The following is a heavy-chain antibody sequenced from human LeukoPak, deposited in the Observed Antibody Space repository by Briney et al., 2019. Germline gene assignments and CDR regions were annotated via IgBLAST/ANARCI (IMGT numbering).Heavy chain of an antibody. V-gene: IGHV3-23*01. CDR2: ISGSGGDT. J-gene: IGHJ2*01. CDR3: AKRASDYYFDV. CDR1: GFTFSNYA. D-gene: IGHD4-11*01. Sequence: GGSLRLSCAASGFTFSNYAMTWVRQAPGKGLEWVSSISGSGGDTYYADSVKGRFTISRDNSKNTLYLQMNSLRAEDTAVYYCAKRASDYYFDVWGRGTMLTVSS.